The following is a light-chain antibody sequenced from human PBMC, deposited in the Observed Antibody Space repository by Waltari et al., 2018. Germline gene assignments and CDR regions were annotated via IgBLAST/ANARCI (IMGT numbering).Light chain of an antibody. Sequence: QSVVTQPPSASGAPGQWVTLSSSGSSSNIGTAIVNWYQQFPGTAPKLLIYANNQRPSGVPGRFSGSRSGTSASLVISGLQSEDEADYYCATWDASLDTWMFGGGTKVTVL. V-gene: IGLV1-44*01. CDR3: ATWDASLDTWM. CDR1: SSNIGTAI. CDR2: ANN. J-gene: IGLJ3*02.